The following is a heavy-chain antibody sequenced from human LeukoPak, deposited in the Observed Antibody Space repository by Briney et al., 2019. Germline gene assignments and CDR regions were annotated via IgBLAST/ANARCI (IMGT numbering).Heavy chain of an antibody. CDR3: ARDRFGRSIDY. CDR2: ISYDGSNK. D-gene: IGHD3-10*01. J-gene: IGHJ4*02. V-gene: IGHV3-30-3*01. CDR1: GFTLSSYA. Sequence: GRSLRLSCAASGFTLSSYAMHWVRQAPGKGLEWVAVISYDGSNKYYADSVKGRFTISRDNSKNTLYLQMNSLRAEDTAVYYCARDRFGRSIDYWGQGTLVTVSS.